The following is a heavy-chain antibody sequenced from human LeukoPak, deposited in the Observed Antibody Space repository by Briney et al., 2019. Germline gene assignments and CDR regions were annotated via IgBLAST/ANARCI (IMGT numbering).Heavy chain of an antibody. CDR2: IRNSGGRT. CDR3: AKRLQYYDILTGYYLYYFDY. Sequence: GGSLRLSCAASGFTFSSYAMSWVRQAPGKGLEWVSTIRNSGGRTYYADSVKGRFTISRDDSKNTLYLQMNSLRAEDTAVYYCAKRLQYYDILTGYYLYYFDYWGQGTLVTVSS. CDR1: GFTFSSYA. J-gene: IGHJ4*02. V-gene: IGHV3-23*01. D-gene: IGHD3-9*01.